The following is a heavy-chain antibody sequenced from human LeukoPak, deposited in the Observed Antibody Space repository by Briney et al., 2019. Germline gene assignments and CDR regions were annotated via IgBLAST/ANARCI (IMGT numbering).Heavy chain of an antibody. D-gene: IGHD4-11*01. J-gene: IGHJ4*02. CDR2: ISSSSSYI. Sequence: GGSLRLSCAASGFTFSSYSMNWVRQAPGKGLEWVSSISSSSSYIYYADSVKGRFTISRDNAKNSLYLQMNSLRAEDTAVYYCARDVYSNVGPLYYWGQGTLVTVSS. CDR3: ARDVYSNVGPLYY. CDR1: GFTFSSYS. V-gene: IGHV3-21*01.